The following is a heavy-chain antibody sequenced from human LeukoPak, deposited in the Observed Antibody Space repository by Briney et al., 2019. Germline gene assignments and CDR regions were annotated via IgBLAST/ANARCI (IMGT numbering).Heavy chain of an antibody. V-gene: IGHV4-34*01. CDR2: ISHSGRT. Sequence: SETLSLTSAVYGGSFSGYYWSWLPQPPGKGREWIGEISHSGRTNDNPSLKSRITISVDTSKNKFSLKLSSVTAEDAAVYYFTIRGIPLDTAMVTGWFDPWGQGTLVTVSS. D-gene: IGHD5-18*01. CDR1: GGSFSGYY. CDR3: TIRGIPLDTAMVTGWFDP. J-gene: IGHJ5*02.